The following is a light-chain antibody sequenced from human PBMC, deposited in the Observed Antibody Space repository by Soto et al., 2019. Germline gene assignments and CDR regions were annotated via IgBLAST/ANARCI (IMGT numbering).Light chain of an antibody. CDR1: QGISNY. CDR2: AAS. V-gene: IGKV1-27*01. CDR3: QKYNSAPPFT. Sequence: DIQMTQSPSSLSASVGDRVTITCRASQGISNYLAWYQQKPGKVPKLLIYAASTLQSGVPSRFSGSGSGTEFTLTISSQQPEDVATYYCQKYNSAPPFTFGPGTKVDIK. J-gene: IGKJ3*01.